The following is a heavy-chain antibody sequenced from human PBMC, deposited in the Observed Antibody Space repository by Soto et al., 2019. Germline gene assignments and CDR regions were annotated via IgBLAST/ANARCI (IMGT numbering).Heavy chain of an antibody. J-gene: IGHJ6*03. Sequence: PGGSLRLSCAASGFTFSSYWMSWVRQAPGKGLEWVSAISGSGGSTYYADSVKGRFTISRDNSKNTLYLQMNSLRAEDTAVYYCARANGHYYYYMDVWGKGTTVTVSS. CDR1: GFTFSSYW. V-gene: IGHV3-23*01. CDR2: ISGSGGST. CDR3: ARANGHYYYYMDV. D-gene: IGHD2-8*01.